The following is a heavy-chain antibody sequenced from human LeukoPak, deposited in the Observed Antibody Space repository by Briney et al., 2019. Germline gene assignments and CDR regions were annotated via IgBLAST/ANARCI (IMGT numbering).Heavy chain of an antibody. D-gene: IGHD2-15*01. CDR1: GCTFSSYA. CDR3: ARVRAIYSSIDY. J-gene: IGHJ4*02. V-gene: IGHV3-30-3*01. CDR2: ISYDGSNK. Sequence: GRSLRLSCAAPGCTFSSYAMHWVRQAPGKGLEWVAVISYDGSNKYYADSVKGRFTISRDNSKSTLYLQMNSLRAEDTAVYYCARVRAIYSSIDYWGQGTLVTVSS.